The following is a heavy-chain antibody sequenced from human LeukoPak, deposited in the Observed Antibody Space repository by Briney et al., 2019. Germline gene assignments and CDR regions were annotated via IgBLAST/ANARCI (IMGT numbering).Heavy chain of an antibody. V-gene: IGHV4-59*08. Sequence: SETLSLTCTVSGGXISSYYCSWIRQPPGKGLKWIGYIYYSGSTSYNPSLKSRVTILVDTSKNQFSLKLSSVTAADTAVYYCARHERDASLDHAFDIWGQGTMVTVSS. D-gene: IGHD5-24*01. J-gene: IGHJ3*02. CDR1: GGXISSYY. CDR3: ARHERDASLDHAFDI. CDR2: IYYSGST.